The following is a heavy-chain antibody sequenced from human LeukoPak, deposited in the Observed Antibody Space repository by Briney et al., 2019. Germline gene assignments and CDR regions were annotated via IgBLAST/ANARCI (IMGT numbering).Heavy chain of an antibody. D-gene: IGHD2-15*01. V-gene: IGHV1-69*04. CDR1: GGTFSSYA. J-gene: IGHJ6*02. Sequence: SVKVSCKASGGTFSSYAISWVRQAPGQGLEWMGRIIPILGIANYAQKFQGRVTITADKSTSTAYMELSSLRSDDTAVYYCARDVNYCSGGSCLRGYYYGMDVWGQGTTVTVSS. CDR2: IIPILGIA. CDR3: ARDVNYCSGGSCLRGYYYGMDV.